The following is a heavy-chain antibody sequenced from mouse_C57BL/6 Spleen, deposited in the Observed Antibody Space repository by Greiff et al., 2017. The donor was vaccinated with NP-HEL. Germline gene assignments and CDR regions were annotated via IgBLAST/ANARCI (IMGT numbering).Heavy chain of an antibody. D-gene: IGHD2-4*01. CDR2: IYPGGGYT. V-gene: IGHV1-63*01. Sequence: VQLQQSGAELVRPGTSVKMSCKASGYTFTNYWIGWAKQRPGHGLEWIGDIYPGGGYTNYNEKFKGKATLTADKSSSTAYMQFSSLTSEDSAIYYCARSDYDFYWYFDVWGTGTTVTVSS. CDR3: ARSDYDFYWYFDV. J-gene: IGHJ1*03. CDR1: GYTFTNYW.